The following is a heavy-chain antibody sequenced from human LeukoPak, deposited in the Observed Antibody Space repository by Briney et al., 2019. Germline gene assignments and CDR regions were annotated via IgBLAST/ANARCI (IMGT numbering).Heavy chain of an antibody. V-gene: IGHV3-9*01. CDR1: GFTFDDYA. D-gene: IGHD1-26*01. Sequence: GRSLRLSCAASGFTFDDYAVHWVRQAPGKGLEWVSGISWNSGSIGYADSVKGRFTISRDNAKNSLYLQMNSLRAEDTALYCCAKDSPSGSQLDYWGQGTLVTVSS. CDR3: AKDSPSGSQLDY. CDR2: ISWNSGSI. J-gene: IGHJ4*02.